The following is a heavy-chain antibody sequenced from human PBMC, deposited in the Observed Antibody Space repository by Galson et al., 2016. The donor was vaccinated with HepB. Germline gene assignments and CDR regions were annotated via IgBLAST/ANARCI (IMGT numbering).Heavy chain of an antibody. CDR3: ARDTDSGSRADW. V-gene: IGHV3-53*01. J-gene: IGHJ4*02. Sequence: SLRLSCAASGFTVSDNYMSWVRQAPGKGLEWVSIIYSAGDTYYADSVKGRFTVSRDDSKNSVYLQMNSLRPEDTAVYYCARDTDSGSRADWWGQGTLVTVSS. CDR2: IYSAGDT. CDR1: GFTVSDNY. D-gene: IGHD6-25*01.